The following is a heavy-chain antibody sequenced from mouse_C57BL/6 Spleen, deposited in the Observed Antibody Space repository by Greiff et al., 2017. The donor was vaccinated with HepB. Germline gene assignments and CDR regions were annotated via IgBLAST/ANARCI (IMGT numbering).Heavy chain of an antibody. J-gene: IGHJ4*01. Sequence: VQLQESGAELVRPGTSVKVSCKASGYAFTNYLIEWVKQRPGQGLEWIGVINPGSGGTNYNEKFKGKATLTADKSSSTAYMQLSSLTSEDSAVYFCARGEDGAMDYWGQGTSVTVSS. CDR1: GYAFTNYL. CDR3: ARGEDGAMDY. V-gene: IGHV1-54*01. CDR2: INPGSGGT.